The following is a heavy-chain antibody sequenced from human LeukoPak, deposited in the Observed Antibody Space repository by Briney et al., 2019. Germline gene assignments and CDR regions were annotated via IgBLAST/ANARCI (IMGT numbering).Heavy chain of an antibody. J-gene: IGHJ6*02. V-gene: IGHV3-9*01. CDR3: AKDGGGYSYYGMDV. CDR1: GFTFDDYA. D-gene: IGHD5-12*01. CDR2: ISWNSGSI. Sequence: GGSLRLSCAASGFTFDDYAMHWVRQAPGKGLEWVSGISWNSGSIGYADSVKGRFTISRDNAKNSLYLQMNSLRAEDTALYYCAKDGGGYSYYGMDVWGQGTTVTVSS.